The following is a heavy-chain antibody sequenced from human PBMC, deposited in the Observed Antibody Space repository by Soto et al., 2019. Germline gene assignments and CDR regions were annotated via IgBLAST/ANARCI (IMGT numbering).Heavy chain of an antibody. Sequence: GGSLRLSCAASGFTFSSYAMHWVRQAPGKGLEWVAVISYDGSNKYYADSVKGRFTISRDNSKNTLYLQMNSLRAEDTAVYYCARPQQQLVLDYWGQGTLVTVSS. CDR3: ARPQQQLVLDY. D-gene: IGHD6-13*01. J-gene: IGHJ4*02. CDR1: GFTFSSYA. V-gene: IGHV3-30-3*01. CDR2: ISYDGSNK.